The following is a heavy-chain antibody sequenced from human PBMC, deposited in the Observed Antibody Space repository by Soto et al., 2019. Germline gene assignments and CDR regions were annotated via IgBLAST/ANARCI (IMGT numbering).Heavy chain of an antibody. CDR1: GFTFSSYA. CDR2: ISNSGHSA. Sequence: GGSLRLSCAASGFTFSSYAMNWVRQAPGKGLEWISVISNSGHSAYYADSVKGRFTISRDNSKNTLYLQMNSLRAEDTAVYYCAKDYYGDAPNGYWGQGTLVTVSS. D-gene: IGHD4-17*01. J-gene: IGHJ4*02. CDR3: AKDYYGDAPNGY. V-gene: IGHV3-23*01.